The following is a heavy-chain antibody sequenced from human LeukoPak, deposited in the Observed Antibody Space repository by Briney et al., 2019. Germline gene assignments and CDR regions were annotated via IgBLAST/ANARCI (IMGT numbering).Heavy chain of an antibody. CDR2: ISGSGGST. Sequence: MSWVXXAPGKGLGWVSAISGSGGSTYYADSVKGRFTISRDNSKNTLYLQMNSLRAEDTAVYYCAKAMVRGVNWFDPWGQGTLVTVSS. V-gene: IGHV3-23*01. D-gene: IGHD3-10*01. J-gene: IGHJ5*02. CDR3: AKAMVRGVNWFDP.